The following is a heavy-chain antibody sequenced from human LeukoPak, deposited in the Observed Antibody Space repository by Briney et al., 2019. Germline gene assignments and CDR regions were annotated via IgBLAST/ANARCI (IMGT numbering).Heavy chain of an antibody. CDR3: ARRLGYCSSTCCPEAAFDI. D-gene: IGHD2-2*01. CDR1: GYSLTSYW. Sequence: KPGESLKISCKGSGYSLTSYWIGWVRQMPGKGLEWMGIIYPGDSDTRYSPSFQGQVTISADKSISTAYLQWSSLKASDTAMYYCARRLGYCSSTCCPEAAFDIWGQGTMVTVSS. CDR2: IYPGDSDT. J-gene: IGHJ3*02. V-gene: IGHV5-51*03.